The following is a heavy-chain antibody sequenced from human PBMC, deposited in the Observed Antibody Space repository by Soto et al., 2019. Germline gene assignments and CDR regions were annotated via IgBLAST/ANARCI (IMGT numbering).Heavy chain of an antibody. Sequence: ASVKVSCKASGYTFTSYGISWVRQAPGQGLEWMGWISAYNGNTNYAQKLQGRVTMTTDTSTSTAYMELRSLRSDDTAVYYCARTTSLLIGQLLWGGRGYYYYMDVWGKGTTVTVSS. J-gene: IGHJ6*03. CDR1: GYTFTSYG. D-gene: IGHD2-2*01. V-gene: IGHV1-18*01. CDR2: ISAYNGNT. CDR3: ARTTSLLIGQLLWGGRGYYYYMDV.